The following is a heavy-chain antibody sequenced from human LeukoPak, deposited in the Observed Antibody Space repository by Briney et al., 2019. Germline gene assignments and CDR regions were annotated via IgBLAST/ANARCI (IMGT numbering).Heavy chain of an antibody. CDR3: SKDAVAMVYYYYYGMDV. V-gene: IGHV3-30*18. CDR1: GFTFSSYG. D-gene: IGHD5-18*01. CDR2: ISYDGSNK. Sequence: GGSLRLSCAASGFTFSSYGMHWVRQAPGKGLEWVAVISYDGSNKYYADSVKGRFTISRDNSKNTLYLQMNSLGAEDTAVYYCSKDAVAMVYYYYYGMDVWGEGTTVTDSS. J-gene: IGHJ6*01.